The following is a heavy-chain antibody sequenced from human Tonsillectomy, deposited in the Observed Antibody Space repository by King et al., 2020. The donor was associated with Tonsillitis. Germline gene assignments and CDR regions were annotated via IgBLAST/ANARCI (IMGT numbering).Heavy chain of an antibody. V-gene: IGHV1-69*01. D-gene: IGHD2-15*01. J-gene: IGHJ6*02. Sequence: QLVQSGAEVKKPGSSLKVSCKASGCTFNNYGISWVRQAPGQGLEWMGGIIPIFGATNYAQKFQGRVTITADESTRTAYLELSSLRSDDTAVYYCARRGIINYGMDVWGQGTTVIVSS. CDR1: GCTFNNYG. CDR3: ARRGIINYGMDV. CDR2: IIPIFGAT.